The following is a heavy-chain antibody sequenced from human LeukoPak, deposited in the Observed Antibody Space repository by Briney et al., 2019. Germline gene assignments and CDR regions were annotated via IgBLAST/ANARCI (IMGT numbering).Heavy chain of an antibody. CDR3: ARLLVPGIAVAGYMDV. Sequence: SETLSLTCTASGGSISSGSYYWSWIRQPAGKGLEWIGRIYTSGSTNYNPSLKSRVTISVDTSKNQFSLKLSSVTAADTAVYYCARLLVPGIAVAGYMDVWGQGTTVTVSS. CDR2: IYTSGST. CDR1: GGSISSGSYY. D-gene: IGHD6-19*01. V-gene: IGHV4-61*02. J-gene: IGHJ6*02.